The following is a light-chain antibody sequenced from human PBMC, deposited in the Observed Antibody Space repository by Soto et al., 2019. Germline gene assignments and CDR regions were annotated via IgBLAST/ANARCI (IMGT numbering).Light chain of an antibody. J-gene: IGLJ1*01. CDR2: DVS. Sequence: QSALTQPASVSGSPGQSITISCTGTSSDVGGYNYVSWYQQHPGKAHKLMIYDVSNRPSGVSNRFSGSKSGNRASLTISGLQFEEEADYSCSSYTSSSLFVFGPGTKVTVL. CDR3: SSYTSSSLFV. V-gene: IGLV2-14*01. CDR1: SSDVGGYNY.